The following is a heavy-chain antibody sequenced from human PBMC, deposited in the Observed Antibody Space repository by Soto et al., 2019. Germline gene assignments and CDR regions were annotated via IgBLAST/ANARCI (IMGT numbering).Heavy chain of an antibody. D-gene: IGHD3-22*01. V-gene: IGHV3-23*01. CDR3: VKDLGGYDTSGYYYRALGYYFDY. Sequence: GGSLRLSCAASGFMFSNSGMGWVRQAPGKGLEWVSGLSQSGDSTYHANSVKGRFTISRDNEKDTVYLQMSSLRAEDTAVYYCVKDLGGYDTSGYYYRALGYYFDYWGQGALVTVSS. CDR1: GFMFSNSG. J-gene: IGHJ4*02. CDR2: LSQSGDST.